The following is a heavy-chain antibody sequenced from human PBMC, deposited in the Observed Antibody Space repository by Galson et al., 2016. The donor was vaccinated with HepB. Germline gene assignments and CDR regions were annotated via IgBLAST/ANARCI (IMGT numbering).Heavy chain of an antibody. J-gene: IGHJ5*02. CDR2: TSYMSKWFN. Sequence: CAIPGDSVSSKSVAWNWIRQSPSRGLEWLGRTSYMSKWFNDYALSVKSRITINADTSKNQFSLQLNSVTPEDTAVDDCTRGVDTYGSIWFDPWGQGTLVTVSS. CDR3: TRGVDTYGSIWFDP. CDR1: GDSVSSKSVA. D-gene: IGHD3-10*01. V-gene: IGHV6-1*01.